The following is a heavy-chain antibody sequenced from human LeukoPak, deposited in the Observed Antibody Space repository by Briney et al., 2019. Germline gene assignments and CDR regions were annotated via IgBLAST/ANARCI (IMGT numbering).Heavy chain of an antibody. CDR3: AREWYYYGSGTDAFDI. CDR1: GFTFSSYS. CDR2: ISSSSSYI. Sequence: GGSLRLSCAASGFTFSSYSMNWVRQAPGKGLEWVSSISSSSSYIYYADSVKGRFTISRDNAKNSLYLQMNSLRAEDTAVYYCAREWYYYGSGTDAFDIWGQGTMVTVSP. V-gene: IGHV3-21*01. D-gene: IGHD3-10*01. J-gene: IGHJ3*02.